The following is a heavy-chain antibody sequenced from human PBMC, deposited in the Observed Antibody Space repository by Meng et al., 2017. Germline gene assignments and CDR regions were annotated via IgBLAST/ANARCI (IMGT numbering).Heavy chain of an antibody. J-gene: IGHJ4*02. CDR2: IHYSGSR. V-gene: IGHV4-61*01. CDR3: ARFYGSGTFEVHDY. Sequence: VRLQQSGPVLVRPSETLSPNCNVSVGSVRSASYYWSWIRQPPGKGLEWIGLIHYSGSRNYNPSLKSRVTMSVDTSKNQVSLRLTSVTAADTAVYYCARFYGSGTFEVHDYWGQGTLVTVS. D-gene: IGHD3-10*01. CDR1: VGSVRSASYY.